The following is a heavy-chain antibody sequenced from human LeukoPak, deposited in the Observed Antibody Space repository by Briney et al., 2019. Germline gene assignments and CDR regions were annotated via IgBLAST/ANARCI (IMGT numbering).Heavy chain of an antibody. V-gene: IGHV4-59*07. CDR3: ARVGYSYGLDY. Sequence: PSDTLSLTCTVSGGSISSYYWSWIRQPPGKGLEWIGYIYYSGSTNYNPSLKSRVTISVDTSKNQFSLKLSSVTAADTAVYYCARVGYSYGLDYWGQGTLVTVSS. J-gene: IGHJ4*02. CDR1: GGSISSYY. CDR2: IYYSGST. D-gene: IGHD5-18*01.